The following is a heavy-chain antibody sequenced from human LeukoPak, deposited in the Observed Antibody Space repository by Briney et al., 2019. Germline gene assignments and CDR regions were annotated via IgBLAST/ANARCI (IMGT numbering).Heavy chain of an antibody. CDR2: ISGSGGTT. J-gene: IGHJ4*02. CDR1: GFTFSSFA. V-gene: IGHV3-23*01. CDR3: AKARSLTCGGDCYQIDY. Sequence: GGSPRLSCVASGFTFSSFAINWVRQAPGKGLEWVSGISGSGGTTYYADSVKGRFTISRDNSKNTLSLEMNGLRAEDTAVYYCAKARSLTCGGDCYQIDYWGQGTLVIVSS. D-gene: IGHD2-21*02.